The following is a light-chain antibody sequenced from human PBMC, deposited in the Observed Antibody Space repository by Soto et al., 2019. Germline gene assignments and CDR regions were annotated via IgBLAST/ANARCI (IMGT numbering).Light chain of an antibody. V-gene: IGKV2-28*01. J-gene: IGKJ1*01. CDR2: LGS. Sequence: DIVMTQSPLSLPVTPGEPASISCRSSQSLLHSNGNNYLEWYLQKPGQSPQLLIYLGSSRASGVPDRFSGSGSGTDFTLKIRRVEAEDVGVYYCMQALQTPRTFGQGPKVEIK. CDR3: MQALQTPRT. CDR1: QSLLHSNGNNY.